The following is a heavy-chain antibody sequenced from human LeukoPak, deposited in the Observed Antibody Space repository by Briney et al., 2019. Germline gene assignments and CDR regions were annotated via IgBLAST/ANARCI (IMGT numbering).Heavy chain of an antibody. D-gene: IGHD3-9*01. V-gene: IGHV3-9*01. CDR2: ISWNSGSI. CDR1: GLTFSFYA. CDR3: AKAGRYFDWYYFDY. J-gene: IGHJ4*02. Sequence: PGGSLRLSCATSGLTFSFYAMHWVRQAPGKGLEWVSGISWNSGSIGYADSVKGRFTISRDNAKNSLYLQMNSLRAEDTALYYCAKAGRYFDWYYFDYWGQGTLVTVSS.